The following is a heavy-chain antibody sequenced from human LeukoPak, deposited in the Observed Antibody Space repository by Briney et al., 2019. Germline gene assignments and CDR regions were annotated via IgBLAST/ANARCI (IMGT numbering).Heavy chain of an antibody. CDR1: GGSLSTHY. V-gene: IGHV4-59*11. D-gene: IGHD3-9*01. CDR2: IYYSGST. J-gene: IGHJ6*02. Sequence: PSETLSLTCTISGGSLSTHYWSWIRQPPGKGLEWIGHIYYSGSTNYNPSLKSRVTISVDTSKNQFSLKLSSVTAADTAVYYCARGRYFLRYFEEYYYYYGMDVWGQGTTVTVSS. CDR3: ARGRYFLRYFEEYYYYYGMDV.